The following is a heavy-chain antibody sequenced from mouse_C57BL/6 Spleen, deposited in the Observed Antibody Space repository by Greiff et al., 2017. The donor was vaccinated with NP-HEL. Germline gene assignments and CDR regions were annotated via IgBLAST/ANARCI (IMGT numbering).Heavy chain of an antibody. D-gene: IGHD2-3*01. CDR2: IYPGDGDT. J-gene: IGHJ2*01. Sequence: QVQLQQSGPELVKPGASVKISCKASGYAFSSSWMNWVKQRPGKGLEWIGRIYPGDGDTNYNGKFKGKATLTADQSSSTAYMQLSSLTSEDSAVYFCAREYDGFDYWGKGTTLTVSS. V-gene: IGHV1-82*01. CDR1: GYAFSSSW. CDR3: AREYDGFDY.